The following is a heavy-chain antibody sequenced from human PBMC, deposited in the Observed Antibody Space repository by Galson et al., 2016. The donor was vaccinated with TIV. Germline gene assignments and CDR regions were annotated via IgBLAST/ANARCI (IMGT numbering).Heavy chain of an antibody. Sequence: CAISGDSVSSDSAAWNWVRQSPSRGLEWLGRTYYRSRWYYDYKVSEKSRITINPYTSKNQFSLQLNSVTSEDTAMYYCARAAGRNGATCHATCESFDFWGQGTKVTVSS. CDR2: TYYRSRWYY. D-gene: IGHD3-10*01. CDR1: GDSVSSDSAA. CDR3: ARAAGRNGATCHATCESFDF. V-gene: IGHV6-1*01. J-gene: IGHJ3*01.